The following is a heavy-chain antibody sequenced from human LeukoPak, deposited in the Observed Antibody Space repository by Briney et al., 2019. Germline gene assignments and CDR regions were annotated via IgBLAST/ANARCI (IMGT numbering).Heavy chain of an antibody. CDR3: ARLCSSTSCYRGTDFDY. D-gene: IGHD2-2*01. J-gene: IGHJ4*02. V-gene: IGHV4-59*08. CDR2: IYYSGST. CDR1: GGSISSYY. Sequence: SETLSLTCTVSGGSISSYYWSWIRQPPGKGLEWIGYIYYSGSTNYNPSLKSRVTISVDTSKNQFSLKLSSVTAADTAVYYCARLCSSTSCYRGTDFDYWGQGTLVTASS.